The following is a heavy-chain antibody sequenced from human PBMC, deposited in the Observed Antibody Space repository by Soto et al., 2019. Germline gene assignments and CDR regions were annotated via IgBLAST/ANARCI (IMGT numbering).Heavy chain of an antibody. CDR1: GFTFSSYA. D-gene: IGHD2-15*01. CDR2: ISGSGGST. V-gene: IGHV3-23*01. J-gene: IGHJ6*03. CDR3: AKDPPVVVVAATPYYYMDV. Sequence: EVQLLESGGGLVQPGGSLRLSCAASGFTFSSYAMSWVRQAPGKGLEWVSAISGSGGSTYYADSVKGRFTISRDNSKNTLYLQMNSVRAEDTAVYYCAKDPPVVVVAATPYYYMDVWGKGTTVTVSS.